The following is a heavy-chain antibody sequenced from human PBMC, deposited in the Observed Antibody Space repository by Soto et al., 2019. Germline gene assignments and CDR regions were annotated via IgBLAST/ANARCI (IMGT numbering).Heavy chain of an antibody. Sequence: SETLSLTCTVSGASISSSYWSWIRQPPGKGLEWIGYIYYSGSTNYNPSLKSRVTISVDTSKNQFSLKLSSVTAADTAVYYCARLVGSTSQSHGDYYYGMDVWGQGTTVT. CDR1: GASISSSY. CDR2: IYYSGST. J-gene: IGHJ6*02. D-gene: IGHD2-2*01. CDR3: ARLVGSTSQSHGDYYYGMDV. V-gene: IGHV4-59*01.